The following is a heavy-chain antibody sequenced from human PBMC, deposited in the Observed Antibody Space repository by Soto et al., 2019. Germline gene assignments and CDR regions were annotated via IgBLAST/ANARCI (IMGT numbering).Heavy chain of an antibody. CDR3: ARDLGSYPGYYFDY. Sequence: VGSLRLSCAASGFTFSSYGMHWVRQAPGKGLEWVAVIWYDGSNKYYADSVKGRFTISRDNSKNTLYLQMNSLRAEDTAVYYCARDLGSYPGYYFDYWGQGTLVTVSS. V-gene: IGHV3-33*01. CDR1: GFTFSSYG. J-gene: IGHJ4*02. CDR2: IWYDGSNK. D-gene: IGHD1-26*01.